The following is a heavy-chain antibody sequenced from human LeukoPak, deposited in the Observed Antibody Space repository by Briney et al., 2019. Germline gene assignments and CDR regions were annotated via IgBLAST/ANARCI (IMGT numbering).Heavy chain of an antibody. CDR1: GFNFIVYR. V-gene: IGHV3-48*02. J-gene: IGHJ6*02. D-gene: IGHD2-15*01. Sequence: GGSLRLSCAASGFNFIVYRMNWVRQAPGKGLEWLSYLSPSSTTIYYADSVKGRFTVSRDNAKNSLYLQMNSLRDEDTAMYYCATVHCSGGGCYDGSYYGMDVWGQGTTVTVSS. CDR3: ATVHCSGGGCYDGSYYGMDV. CDR2: LSPSSTTI.